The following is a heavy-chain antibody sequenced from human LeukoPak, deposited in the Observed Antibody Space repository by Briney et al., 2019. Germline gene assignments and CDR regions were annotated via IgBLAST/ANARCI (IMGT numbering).Heavy chain of an antibody. CDR1: VCTFSNYW. Sequence: GWALRLSCPASVCTFSNYWMSWVGQAPGKGLEWVANIKQDGSEKDYVDFMKGRFTISRDNAKNSVYLQVNSLSAEDTAVYHCARIGYRSSSFDYWGQGTLVTVSS. J-gene: IGHJ4*02. V-gene: IGHV3-7*01. CDR2: IKQDGSEK. CDR3: ARIGYRSSSFDY. D-gene: IGHD6-13*01.